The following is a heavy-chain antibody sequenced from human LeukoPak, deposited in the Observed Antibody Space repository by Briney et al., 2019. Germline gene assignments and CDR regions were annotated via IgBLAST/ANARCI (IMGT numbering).Heavy chain of an antibody. CDR3: ARAHYDFWSGPGEY. Sequence: SQTLSLTCTVSGGSINSGDYYWSWIRQPPGKGLEWIGYIYYSGSTFYSPSLKSRVTISVDTSKNQFSLKLSSVTAADTAVYYCARAHYDFWSGPGEYWGQGTLVTVSS. V-gene: IGHV4-30-4*01. CDR1: GGSINSGDYY. D-gene: IGHD3-3*01. J-gene: IGHJ4*02. CDR2: IYYSGST.